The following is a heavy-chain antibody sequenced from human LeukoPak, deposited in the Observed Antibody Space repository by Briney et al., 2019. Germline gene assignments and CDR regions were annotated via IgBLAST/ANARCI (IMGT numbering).Heavy chain of an antibody. CDR2: IRYDGSNK. CDR1: GFTFSSYG. V-gene: IGHV3-30*02. J-gene: IGHJ3*02. CDR3: APSAFDI. Sequence: PGGSLRLSCAASGFTFSSYGMHWVRQAPGKGLEWVAFIRYDGSNKYYADSVKGRFTISRDNSNNTLFLQMNSLRVEDTAVYYCAPSAFDIWGQGTMVTVSS.